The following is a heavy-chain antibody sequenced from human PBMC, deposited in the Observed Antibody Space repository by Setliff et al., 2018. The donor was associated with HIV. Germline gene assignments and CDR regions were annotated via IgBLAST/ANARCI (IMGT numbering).Heavy chain of an antibody. CDR2: IYHSGST. J-gene: IGHJ3*02. D-gene: IGHD3-3*01. V-gene: IGHV4-39*07. CDR3: AHKSGNDAFDI. Sequence: SETLSLTCTVSGGSLNSGGYYWGWIRQPPGKGLEWIGSIYHSGSTYYNPSLKSRVTISVDTSKNQFSLRLSSVTAADTAVYYCAHKSGNDAFDIWGQGTMVTVSS. CDR1: GGSLNSGGYY.